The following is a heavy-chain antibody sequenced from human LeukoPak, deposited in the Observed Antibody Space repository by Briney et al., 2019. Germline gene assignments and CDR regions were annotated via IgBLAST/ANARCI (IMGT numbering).Heavy chain of an antibody. CDR3: ASCRYYVDILCSFDY. J-gene: IGHJ4*02. CDR1: GFTFSASD. CDR2: ISSSSSYI. D-gene: IGHD3-9*01. V-gene: IGHV3-21*01. Sequence: PGGSLRLSCAASGFTFSASDMNWVRQAPGKGLEWVSSISSSSSYIYYADSVKGRFTISRDNAKNSLYLQMNSLRAEDTAVYYCASCRYYVDILCSFDYWGQGTLVTVSS.